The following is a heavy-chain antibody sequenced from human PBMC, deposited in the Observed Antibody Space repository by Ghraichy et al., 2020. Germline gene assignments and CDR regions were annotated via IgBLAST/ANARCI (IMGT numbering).Heavy chain of an antibody. D-gene: IGHD3-10*01. V-gene: IGHV4-38-2*02. CDR1: GYSISSGYY. J-gene: IGHJ4*02. CDR2: IYHSGST. CDR3: AREYITGLKSITMGEFDY. Sequence: SEPLSLTCTVSGYSISSGYYWGWIRQPPGKGLEWIGSIYHSGSTYYNPSLKSRVTISVDTSKNQFSLKLSSVTAADTAVYYCAREYITGLKSITMGEFDYWGQGTLVTVSS.